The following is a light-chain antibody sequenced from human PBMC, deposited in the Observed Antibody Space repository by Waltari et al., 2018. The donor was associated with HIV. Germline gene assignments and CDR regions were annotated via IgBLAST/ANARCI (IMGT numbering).Light chain of an antibody. CDR3: AAWDDSLSGLV. V-gene: IGLV1-47*01. J-gene: IGLJ3*02. CDR2: KND. Sequence: QSVLTQPPSASGTPGQRVTISCSGSSSNIGSNSVYWFQQLPGTTPRLLIYKNDQRPAGVADRFSGAKSGTSASLAISGLRSEDEADYSCAAWDDSLSGLVFGGGTKLTVL. CDR1: SSNIGSNS.